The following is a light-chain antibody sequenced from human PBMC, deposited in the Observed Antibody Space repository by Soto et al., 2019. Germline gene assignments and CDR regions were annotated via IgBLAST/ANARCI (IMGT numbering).Light chain of an antibody. J-gene: IGLJ3*02. Sequence: QSALTQPASVSGSPGQSITISCTGTSSDVGRYNYVSWYRQHPGTAPKLIISDVNSRPSGISNRFSGSKSGNTASLTISGLQDEDEAYYYCSSYTSDITQVFCGGTQLTVL. V-gene: IGLV2-14*01. CDR1: SSDVGRYNY. CDR3: SSYTSDITQV. CDR2: DVN.